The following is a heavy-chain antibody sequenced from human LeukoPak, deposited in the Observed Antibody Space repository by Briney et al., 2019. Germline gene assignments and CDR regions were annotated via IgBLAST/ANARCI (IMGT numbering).Heavy chain of an antibody. Sequence: SETLSLTCTVSGGSTSSYYWSWIRQPPGKGLEWIGYIYYSGSTNYNPSLKSRVTISVDTSKNQFSLKLSSVTAADTAVYYCARGLNDGMDVWGQGTTVTVSS. CDR2: IYYSGST. CDR1: GGSTSSYY. CDR3: ARGLNDGMDV. J-gene: IGHJ6*02. V-gene: IGHV4-59*01.